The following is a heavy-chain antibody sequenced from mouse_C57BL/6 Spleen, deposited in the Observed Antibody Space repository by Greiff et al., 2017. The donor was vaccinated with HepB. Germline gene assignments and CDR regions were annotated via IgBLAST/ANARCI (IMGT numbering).Heavy chain of an antibody. J-gene: IGHJ2*01. D-gene: IGHD1-1*01. V-gene: IGHV1-55*01. CDR1: GYTFTSYW. CDR3: ARSRHLLLRPYYFDY. Sequence: QVQLQQPGAELVKPGASVKMSCKASGYTFTSYWITWVKQRPGQGLEWIGDIYPGSGSTNYNEKFKSKATLTVDTSSSTAYMQLSSLTSEDSAVYYCARSRHLLLRPYYFDYWGQGTTLTVSS. CDR2: IYPGSGST.